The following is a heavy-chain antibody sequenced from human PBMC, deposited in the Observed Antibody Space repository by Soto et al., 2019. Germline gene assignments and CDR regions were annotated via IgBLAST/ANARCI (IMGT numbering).Heavy chain of an antibody. CDR3: ARDSSCNFLTDYSRNAFDM. J-gene: IGHJ3*02. D-gene: IGHD3-9*01. CDR2: INPNTGGT. Sequence: ASVKVSCKASGYSFTVHYIHWVRQAPGQGLEWLGWINPNTGGTNSSQNFQSRVTMSRDTSATTAYMDLSRLTSDDTAVYFCARDSSCNFLTDYSRNAFDMWGQGTMVTVSS. CDR1: GYSFTVHY. V-gene: IGHV1-2*02.